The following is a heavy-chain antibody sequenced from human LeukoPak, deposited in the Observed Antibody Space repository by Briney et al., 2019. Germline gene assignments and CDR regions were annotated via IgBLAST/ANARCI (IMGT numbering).Heavy chain of an antibody. Sequence: GASVKVSCKASGYTFTGYYMHWERQAPGQGLEWMGWINPNSGGTNYAQKFQGRVTMTRDTSISTAYMELSRLRSDDTAVYYCANSASVYYYDSSGQLSNWGQGTLVTVSS. J-gene: IGHJ4*02. CDR1: GYTFTGYY. V-gene: IGHV1-2*02. CDR3: ANSASVYYYDSSGQLSN. D-gene: IGHD3-22*01. CDR2: INPNSGGT.